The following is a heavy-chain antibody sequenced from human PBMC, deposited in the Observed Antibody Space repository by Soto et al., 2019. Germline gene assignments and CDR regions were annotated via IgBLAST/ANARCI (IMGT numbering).Heavy chain of an antibody. D-gene: IGHD3-3*01. CDR3: AKDPYDFWSGYFDY. V-gene: IGHV3-23*01. J-gene: IGHJ4*02. Sequence: GGSLRLPYAASGFTFRSYAMSWVRQAPGKGLEWVSAISGSGGSTYYADSVKGRFTISRDNSKNTLYLQMNSLRAEDTAVYYCAKDPYDFWSGYFDYWGQGTLVTVSS. CDR2: ISGSGGST. CDR1: GFTFRSYA.